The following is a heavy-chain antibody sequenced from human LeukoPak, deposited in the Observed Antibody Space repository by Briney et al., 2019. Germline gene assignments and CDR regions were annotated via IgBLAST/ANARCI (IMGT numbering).Heavy chain of an antibody. CDR2: INGSGGST. CDR3: AKGYDTTYYHYYFMDV. CDR1: GFTFSSYA. Sequence: GGSLGLSCAASGFTFSSYAMSWVRQAPGKGLEWVSDINGSGGSTYYADSVKGRFTISRDNSKNTLYLQMNSLRAEDTAVYYCAKGYDTTYYHYYFMDVWGKGTTVTISS. D-gene: IGHD3-22*01. V-gene: IGHV3-23*01. J-gene: IGHJ6*03.